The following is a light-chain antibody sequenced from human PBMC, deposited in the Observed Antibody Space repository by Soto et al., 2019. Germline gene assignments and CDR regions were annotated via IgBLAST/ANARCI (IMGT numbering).Light chain of an antibody. CDR2: EVN. V-gene: IGLV2-14*01. CDR3: SSHTTSSLPGI. J-gene: IGLJ2*01. Sequence: QSVLTQPASLSGSPGQSITISCTGTSSDVGAYNYVSWYQQHPGKAPKLMIYEVNNRPSGVSNRFSGSKSANTASLTISGLQAEDEADYYCSSHTTSSLPGIFGGGPKLTVL. CDR1: SSDVGAYNY.